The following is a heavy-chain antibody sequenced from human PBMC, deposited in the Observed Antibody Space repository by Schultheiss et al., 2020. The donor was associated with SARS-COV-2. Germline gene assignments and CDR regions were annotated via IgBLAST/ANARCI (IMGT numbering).Heavy chain of an antibody. CDR3: ARDFGSSSHYYGMDV. CDR1: GFTFSSYA. V-gene: IGHV3-23*01. Sequence: GGSLRLSCAASGFTFSSYAMSWVRQAPGKGLEWVSAISGSGGSTYYADSVKGRFTISRDNAKNSLYLQMNSLRAEDTAVYYCARDFGSSSHYYGMDVWGQGTTVTVSS. J-gene: IGHJ6*02. D-gene: IGHD6-6*01. CDR2: ISGSGGST.